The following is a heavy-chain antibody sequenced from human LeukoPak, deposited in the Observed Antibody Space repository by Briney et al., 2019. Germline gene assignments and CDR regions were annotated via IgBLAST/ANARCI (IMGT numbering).Heavy chain of an antibody. V-gene: IGHV3-30*02. CDR1: GFTFSSYG. CDR3: AKTRGAYDRYWFWFDP. Sequence: GGSLRLSCAASGFTFSSYGMHWVRQAPGKGLEWVAFIRYDGSNKYYADSVKGRFTISRDNSKNTLYLQMNSLRAEDTAVYYCAKTRGAYDRYWFWFDPWGQGTLVTVSS. J-gene: IGHJ5*02. CDR2: IRYDGSNK. D-gene: IGHD1-26*01.